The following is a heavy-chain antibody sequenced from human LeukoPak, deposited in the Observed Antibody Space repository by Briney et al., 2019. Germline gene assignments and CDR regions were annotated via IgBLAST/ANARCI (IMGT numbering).Heavy chain of an antibody. CDR2: ISSSSSYI. J-gene: IGHJ4*02. CDR1: GFTFSSYS. V-gene: IGHV3-21*01. Sequence: GGSLRLSCAASGFTFSSYSMNWVRQAPGKGLEWVSSISSSSSYIYYADSVKGRFTISRDNAKNSLYLQMNSLRAEDTAVYYCARDSPYSSSWEREYYLDYWGQGTLVTVSS. D-gene: IGHD6-13*01. CDR3: ARDSPYSSSWEREYYLDY.